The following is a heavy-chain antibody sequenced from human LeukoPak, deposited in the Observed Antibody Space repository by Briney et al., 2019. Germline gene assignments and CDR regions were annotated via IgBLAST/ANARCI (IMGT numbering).Heavy chain of an antibody. CDR3: ARVGSSSSPFNWFDP. CDR1: GYTFTSYY. Sequence: GASVKVSCKASGYTFTSYYMHWVRQAPGQGLEWMGIINPSGGTTSYAQKFQGRVTMTRDMSTSTVYMELSSLRSEGTAVYYCARVGSSSSPFNWFDPWGQGTLVTVSS. J-gene: IGHJ5*02. CDR2: INPSGGTT. V-gene: IGHV1-46*01. D-gene: IGHD6-6*01.